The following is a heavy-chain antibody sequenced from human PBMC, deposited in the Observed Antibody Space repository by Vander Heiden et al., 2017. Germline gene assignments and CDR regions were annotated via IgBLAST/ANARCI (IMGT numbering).Heavy chain of an antibody. Sequence: QVQLVESGGGVVQPGTSLRLSCAASGFTFSTYGIHWVRQAPGKGLEWLAVIWYDGSIKYYADSVKGRFTISRNNFQNTLYLQMDGLRDEDTAVYYCARGTASAGVDYWGQGTLVTVSS. CDR2: IWYDGSIK. V-gene: IGHV3-33*01. CDR3: ARGTASAGVDY. D-gene: IGHD6-13*01. CDR1: GFTFSTYG. J-gene: IGHJ4*02.